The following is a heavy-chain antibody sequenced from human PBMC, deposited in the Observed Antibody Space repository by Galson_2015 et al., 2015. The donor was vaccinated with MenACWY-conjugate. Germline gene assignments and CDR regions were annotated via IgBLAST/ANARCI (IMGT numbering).Heavy chain of an antibody. CDR1: GFTLSSYW. D-gene: IGHD1-26*01. Sequence: PRLSCAASGFTLSSYWMSWARQAPGKGLEWVASIKQDGNDKEYLDSVKGRFTISRDNARNSLYLQMNSLRAEDTAIYYCARGPRGQLPGVDFDYWGQGTLVTVSS. J-gene: IGHJ4*02. CDR3: ARGPRGQLPGVDFDY. V-gene: IGHV3-7*03. CDR2: IKQDGNDK.